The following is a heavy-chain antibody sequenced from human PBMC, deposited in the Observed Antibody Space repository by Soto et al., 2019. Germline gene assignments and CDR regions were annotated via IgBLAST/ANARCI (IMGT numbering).Heavy chain of an antibody. J-gene: IGHJ4*02. CDR1: GDSISSGDNY. V-gene: IGHV4-30-4*01. D-gene: IGHD2-21*02. CDR2: IYNSGST. Sequence: QVQLQESGPGLVKPLQTLSLTCTVSGDSISSGDNYWSWIRQPPGKGLEWIGCIYNSGSTYYNPSLKSRVTISVDTSKNQFSLKVTSVSAADMAVYYCARGAPYCGGDCYLYWGQGTLVTVSP. CDR3: ARGAPYCGGDCYLY.